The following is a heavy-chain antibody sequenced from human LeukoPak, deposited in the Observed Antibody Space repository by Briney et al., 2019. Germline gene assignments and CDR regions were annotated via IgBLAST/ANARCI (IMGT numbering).Heavy chain of an antibody. Sequence: GGSLRLSCAASGFTFSNYWMSWVRQAPGKGLEWVADIKRHGSEKHYVDAVKGRFTISRDNAKNSLYLQMNSLGAEDTAVYYCVLNMVGGQIFDFWGQGTLVAVSS. CDR1: GFTFSNYW. CDR2: IKRHGSEK. V-gene: IGHV3-7*01. J-gene: IGHJ4*02. D-gene: IGHD3-10*01. CDR3: VLNMVGGQIFDF.